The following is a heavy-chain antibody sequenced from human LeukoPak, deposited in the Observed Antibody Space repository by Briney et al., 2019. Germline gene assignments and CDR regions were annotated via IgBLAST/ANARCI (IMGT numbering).Heavy chain of an antibody. Sequence: GASLRLSCAVSGFTFSSYWMTWVRQAPGKGLEWVAKIKQDGSEKYYVDSVKGRLTISRDNARNSVYLQMNSLGAEDTAVYYCARRGTSSSWAHFDYWGQGTLVTVSS. V-gene: IGHV3-7*05. D-gene: IGHD6-13*01. J-gene: IGHJ4*02. CDR1: GFTFSSYW. CDR3: ARRGTSSSWAHFDY. CDR2: IKQDGSEK.